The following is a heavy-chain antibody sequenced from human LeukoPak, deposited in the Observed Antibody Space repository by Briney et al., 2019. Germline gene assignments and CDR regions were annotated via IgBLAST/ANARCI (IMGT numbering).Heavy chain of an antibody. D-gene: IGHD1-26*01. J-gene: IGHJ3*02. CDR1: GFTFSSSA. CDR2: IKSKTDGGTT. V-gene: IGHV3-15*01. CDR3: TTVALIVGAAAFDI. Sequence: GGSLRLSCAASGFTFSSSAMSWVRQAPGKGLEWVGRIKSKTDGGTTDYAAPVKGRFTISRDDSKNTLYLQMNSLKTEDTAVYYCTTVALIVGAAAFDIWGQGTMVTVSS.